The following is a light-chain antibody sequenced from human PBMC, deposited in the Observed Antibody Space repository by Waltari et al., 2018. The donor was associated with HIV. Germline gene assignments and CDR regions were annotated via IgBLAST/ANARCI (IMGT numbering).Light chain of an antibody. CDR1: NSNIGNNY. Sequence: QSVLTQPPSVSAAPGQKVNISCSGRNSNIGNNYVSWYQQIPGTAHKLLIYDNNKRPSGIPDRFSGSKSDTSATLGITGLQTGDEADYRCGTWDSSLSAVVFGGGTKLTVL. J-gene: IGLJ3*02. CDR3: GTWDSSLSAVV. V-gene: IGLV1-51*01. CDR2: DNN.